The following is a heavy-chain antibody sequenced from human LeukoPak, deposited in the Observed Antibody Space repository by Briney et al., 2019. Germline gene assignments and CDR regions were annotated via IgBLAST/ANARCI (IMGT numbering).Heavy chain of an antibody. CDR3: ARASITMIVVVLDY. J-gene: IGHJ4*02. V-gene: IGHV4-34*01. D-gene: IGHD3-22*01. CDR2: INHSGST. Sequence: PSETLSLTCAVYGGSFSGYYCIWIRQPPGKGLEWIGEINHSGSTNYNPSLKSRVTISVDTSKNQFSLKLRSVTAADTAVYYCARASITMIVVVLDYWGQGTLVTVSS. CDR1: GGSFSGYY.